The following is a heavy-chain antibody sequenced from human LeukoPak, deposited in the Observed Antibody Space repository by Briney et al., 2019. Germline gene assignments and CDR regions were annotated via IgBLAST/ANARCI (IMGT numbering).Heavy chain of an antibody. CDR2: ISAYNGNT. J-gene: IGHJ4*02. CDR3: ARGGGRSHTVVTPVDY. CDR1: GYTFTSYG. V-gene: IGHV1-18*01. Sequence: ASVTVSCKASGYTFTSYGISWVRQAPGQGLEWMGWISAYNGNTNYAQKLQGRVTMTTDTSTSTAYMELRSLRSGDTAVYYCARGGGRSHTVVTPVDYWGQGTLVTVSS. D-gene: IGHD4-23*01.